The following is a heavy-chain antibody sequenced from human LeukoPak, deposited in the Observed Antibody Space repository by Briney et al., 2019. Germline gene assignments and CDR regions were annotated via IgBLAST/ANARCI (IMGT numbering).Heavy chain of an antibody. V-gene: IGHV3-33*03. CDR3: TTSKTGKDYSNFGY. CDR1: GFTFSSYG. Sequence: GGSLRLSCAASGFTFSSYGMHWVRQAPGKGLEWVAVIWYDGSNKYYADSVKGRFTISRDNAKNSLYLQMNSLKTEDTAVYYCTTSKTGKDYSNFGYWGQGTLVTVSS. D-gene: IGHD4-11*01. J-gene: IGHJ4*02. CDR2: IWYDGSNK.